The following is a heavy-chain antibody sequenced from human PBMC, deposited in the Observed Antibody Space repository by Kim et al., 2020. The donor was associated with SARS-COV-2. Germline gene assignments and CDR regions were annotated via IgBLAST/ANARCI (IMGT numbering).Heavy chain of an antibody. D-gene: IGHD3-9*01. V-gene: IGHV3-30*04. Sequence: GGSLRLSCAASGFTFSSHAMHWVRQAPGKGLEWVAAISYGGRNKYYADFVKGRFTISRDNSKNALFLQVNSLRAEDTAVYYCARPGPYYDILTDYEMGYYFDFCGQGTLVTVSS. CDR1: GFTFSSHA. J-gene: IGHJ4*02. CDR2: ISYGGRNK. CDR3: ARPGPYYDILTDYEMGYYFDF.